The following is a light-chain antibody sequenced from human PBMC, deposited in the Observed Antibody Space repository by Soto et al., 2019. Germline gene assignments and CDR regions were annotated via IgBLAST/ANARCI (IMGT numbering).Light chain of an antibody. J-gene: IGKJ5*01. Sequence: DIQMTQSPSAMSASVGDTVTITCRASQGINNYLAWFQQKPGKVPKRLIYTASNLQSGVPSRFSGSASGTEFTLTISSLQPEDFAIYYCQQLKSYPITFGQGTRLEIK. CDR1: QGINNY. CDR2: TAS. V-gene: IGKV1-17*03. CDR3: QQLKSYPIT.